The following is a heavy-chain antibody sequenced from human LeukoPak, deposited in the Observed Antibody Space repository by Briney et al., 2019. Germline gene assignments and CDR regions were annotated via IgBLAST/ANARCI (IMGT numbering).Heavy chain of an antibody. CDR1: GFTFSSYA. CDR2: ISYDGSNK. D-gene: IGHD6-19*01. J-gene: IGHJ3*02. CDR3: ARDAGGWYEDAFDI. V-gene: IGHV3-30-3*01. Sequence: PGGSLRLSCAASGFTFSSYAMHWVRQAPGKGLEWVAVISYDGSNKYYADSVKGRFTISRDNSKNTLYLQMNSLRAEDTAVYYCARDAGGWYEDAFDIWGQGTMVTVSS.